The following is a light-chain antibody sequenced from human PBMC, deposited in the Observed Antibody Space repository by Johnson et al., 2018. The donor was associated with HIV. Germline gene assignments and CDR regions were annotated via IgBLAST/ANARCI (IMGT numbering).Light chain of an antibody. J-gene: IGLJ1*01. CDR1: SSNIGKNY. CDR2: DND. V-gene: IGLV1-51*01. Sequence: QSVLTQPPSVSAAPRQKVTISCSGNSSNIGKNYVSWYRHLPGTAPKLLIYDNDKRPSGIPDRFSASKSGSSATLGITGLQTGDEADYYCGTWDSSLSAYVIGTGTKVTVL. CDR3: GTWDSSLSAYV.